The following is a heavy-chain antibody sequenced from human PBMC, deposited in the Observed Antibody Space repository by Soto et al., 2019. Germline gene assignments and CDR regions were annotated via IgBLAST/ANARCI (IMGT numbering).Heavy chain of an antibody. Sequence: QITLQESGPTLVKPTQTLTLTCTFSGFSLTTSAVAVGWIRQPPGKALEWLAIVDGSGVKFYSPSLRSRLTITKDNSKNQVVLTLTEMDPVDTGTDFCVRRYDPYYFDYWGQGTLVTVSS. CDR3: VRRYDPYYFDY. CDR1: GFSLTTSAVA. D-gene: IGHD1-1*01. J-gene: IGHJ4*02. CDR2: VDGSGVK. V-gene: IGHV2-5*04.